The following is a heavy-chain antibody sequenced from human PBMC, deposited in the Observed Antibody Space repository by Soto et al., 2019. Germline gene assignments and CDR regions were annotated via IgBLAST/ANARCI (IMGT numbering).Heavy chain of an antibody. J-gene: IGHJ4*02. V-gene: IGHV3-49*03. CDR2: IRSKAYGGTT. Sequence: GGSLRLSCTASGFTFGDYAMSWFRQAPGKGLEWVGFIRSKAYGGTTEYAASVKGRFTISRDDSKSIAYLQMNSLKTEDTAVYYCTRGADRITIFGVVTHGLYYFDYWGQGTLVTVYS. CDR3: TRGADRITIFGVVTHGLYYFDY. CDR1: GFTFGDYA. D-gene: IGHD3-3*01.